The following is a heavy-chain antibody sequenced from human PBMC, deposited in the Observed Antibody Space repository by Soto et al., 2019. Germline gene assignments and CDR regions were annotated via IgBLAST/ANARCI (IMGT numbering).Heavy chain of an antibody. CDR1: GFTFSSYG. D-gene: IGHD2-15*01. V-gene: IGHV3-33*01. CDR3: ARVRGYCSGGSCRRYYYYGMDV. Sequence: QVPLVESGGGVVQPGRSLRLSCAASGFTFSSYGMHWVRQAPGKGLEWVAVIWYDGSNKYYADSVKGRFTISRDNSKNTLYLQMNSLRAEDTAVYYCARVRGYCSGGSCRRYYYYGMDVWGQGTTVTVSS. CDR2: IWYDGSNK. J-gene: IGHJ6*02.